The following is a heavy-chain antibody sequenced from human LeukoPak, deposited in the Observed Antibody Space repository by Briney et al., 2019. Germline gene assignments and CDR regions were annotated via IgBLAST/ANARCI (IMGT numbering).Heavy chain of an antibody. CDR2: IFPPDSDT. Sequence: GEPLKISCKASGYSFTTYWIGWVRQMPGKGLEWMGIIFPPDSDTRYSPSFQGQVTVSADKSISTAYLQWSSLKASDTAMYYCARWVTADRGKKDAFDVWGQGTMVTVSS. D-gene: IGHD2-21*02. V-gene: IGHV5-51*01. CDR3: ARWVTADRGKKDAFDV. J-gene: IGHJ3*01. CDR1: GYSFTTYW.